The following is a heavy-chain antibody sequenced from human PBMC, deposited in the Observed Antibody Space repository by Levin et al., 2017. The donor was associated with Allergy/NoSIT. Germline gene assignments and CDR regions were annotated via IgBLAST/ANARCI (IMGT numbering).Heavy chain of an antibody. CDR1: GLTFYSAW. V-gene: IGHV3-15*01. CDR2: IKSKSDGGAT. D-gene: IGHD6-13*01. Sequence: GESLKISCVASGLTFYSAWMTWVRQAPGKGLEWVGRIKSKSDGGATDHAAPVKGRFTMSRDDSENTLYLQMNSLKAEDTGVYYCTTSLTTMPGAGNFDSWGQGTLVTVSS. CDR3: TTSLTTMPGAGNFDS. J-gene: IGHJ4*02.